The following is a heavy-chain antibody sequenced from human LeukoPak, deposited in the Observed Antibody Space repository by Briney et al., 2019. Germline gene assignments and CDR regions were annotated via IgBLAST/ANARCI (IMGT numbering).Heavy chain of an antibody. CDR3: ARDRSTTVAGTGGF. D-gene: IGHD6-19*01. CDR2: INPNSGGT. Sequence: ASVKVSCKASGYTFTGYYMHWVRQAPGQGLEWMGWINPNSGGTNYAQKFQGRVTMTRDTSINTAYMELSRLRSDDTAAFYCARDRSTTVAGTGGFWGQGTLVTVSS. V-gene: IGHV1-2*02. J-gene: IGHJ4*02. CDR1: GYTFTGYY.